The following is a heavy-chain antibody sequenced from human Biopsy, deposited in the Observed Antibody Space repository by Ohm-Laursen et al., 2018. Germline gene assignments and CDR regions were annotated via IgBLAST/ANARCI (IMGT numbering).Heavy chain of an antibody. V-gene: IGHV4-39*01. J-gene: IGHJ5*02. CDR2: IFYSGII. CDR1: GGSVSSNTNY. CDR3: ARHPTGFWFDP. Sequence: SETLPLTCTVSGGSVSSNTNYWAWIRQPPGKGLEWIGSIFYSGIIYYNPSLKSRVSISVDTSKNQFSLNLNSVTAADTAVYYCARHPTGFWFDPWGQGTLVIVS.